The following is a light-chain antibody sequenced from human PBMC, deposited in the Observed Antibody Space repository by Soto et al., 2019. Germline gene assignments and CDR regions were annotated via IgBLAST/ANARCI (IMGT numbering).Light chain of an antibody. J-gene: IGKJ3*01. CDR3: QQVNSYPFS. V-gene: IGKV1-9*01. Sequence: QLTQSPSSLSASVGDRVTITCRASQGISSYLAWYQQKAGKAPKLLIYAASTLQSGVPSRFSGSGSGTDFTLTISSLQPEDFSTYYCQQVNSYPFSFGPGTKVDMK. CDR1: QGISSY. CDR2: AAS.